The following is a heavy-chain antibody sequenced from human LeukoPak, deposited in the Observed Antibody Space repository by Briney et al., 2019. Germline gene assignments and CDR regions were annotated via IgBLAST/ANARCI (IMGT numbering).Heavy chain of an antibody. V-gene: IGHV3-49*04. CDR1: GFTFGDYA. Sequence: PGRSLRLSCTASGFTFGDYAMSWVRQAPGKGLEGVGFIRSKAYGGTTEYAASVKGRFTISRDDSKSIAYLQMNSLKTEDTAVYYCTRDLDAPIVVVPAASYWGQGTLVTVSS. CDR3: TRDLDAPIVVVPAASY. CDR2: IRSKAYGGTT. J-gene: IGHJ4*02. D-gene: IGHD2-2*01.